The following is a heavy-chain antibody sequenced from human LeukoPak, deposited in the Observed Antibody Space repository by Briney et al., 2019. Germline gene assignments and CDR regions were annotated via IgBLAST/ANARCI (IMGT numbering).Heavy chain of an antibody. CDR1: GFTFSSYA. CDR3: VKGGYFDWLHWFDP. CDR2: ISGSGGST. Sequence: GGSLRLSCAASGFTFSSYAMSWVRQAPGKGLEWVSAISGSGGSTYYADSVKGRFTISRDNSQNTLYLQMNSLRAEDTAMYYCVKGGYFDWLHWFDPWGQGTLVTVSS. J-gene: IGHJ5*02. D-gene: IGHD3-9*01. V-gene: IGHV3-23*01.